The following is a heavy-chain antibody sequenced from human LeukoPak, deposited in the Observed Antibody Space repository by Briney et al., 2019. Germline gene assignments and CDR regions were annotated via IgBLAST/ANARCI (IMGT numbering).Heavy chain of an antibody. V-gene: IGHV4-4*07. Sequence: SETLSLTCTVSGGSINSYYWSWIRQPAGKGLEWIGRIYTSGSTNYNPSLKSRVTMSVDTSKNQFSLKLSSVTAADTAVYYCARRLSYYGSGSYYNPYDYWGQGTLVTVSS. CDR1: GGSINSYY. D-gene: IGHD3-10*01. CDR3: ARRLSYYGSGSYYNPYDY. CDR2: IYTSGST. J-gene: IGHJ4*02.